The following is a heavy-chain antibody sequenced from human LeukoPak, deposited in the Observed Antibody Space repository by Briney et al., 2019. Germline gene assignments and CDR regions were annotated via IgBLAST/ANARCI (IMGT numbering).Heavy chain of an antibody. CDR2: IWYEGSNK. J-gene: IGHJ4*02. CDR1: GFTFSNYA. Sequence: PGGSLRLSCAATGFTFSNYAIHWGRQAPGKGLEWGAVIWYEGSNKYYADSVKGRFTICRDNSKNTLYLQMNSLRAEDTAVYYCARVAIAAAGKGPSDYWGQGTLVTVSS. V-gene: IGHV3-33*08. D-gene: IGHD6-13*01. CDR3: ARVAIAAAGKGPSDY.